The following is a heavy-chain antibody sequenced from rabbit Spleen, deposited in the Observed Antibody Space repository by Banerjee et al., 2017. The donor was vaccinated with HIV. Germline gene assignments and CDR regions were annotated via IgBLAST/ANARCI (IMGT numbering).Heavy chain of an antibody. CDR1: GFSFSVSYY. V-gene: IGHV1S40*01. CDR2: IYATNSGTT. Sequence: QSLEESGGDLVKPGASLTLTCTASGFSFSVSYYMCWVHQAPGKGLESIGCIYATNSGTTYYASWAKGRFTISKTSSTTVTLQMTSLTAADTATYFCARSLDGGGGRYDNLWGPGTLVTVS. J-gene: IGHJ6*01. D-gene: IGHD8-1*01. CDR3: ARSLDGGGGRYDNL.